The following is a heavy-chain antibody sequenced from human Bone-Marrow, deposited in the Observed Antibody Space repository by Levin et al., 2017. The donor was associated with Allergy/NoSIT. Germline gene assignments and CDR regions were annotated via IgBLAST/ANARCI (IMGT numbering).Heavy chain of an antibody. Sequence: GESLKISCAVSGLNFNCYGMNWVRQARGKGLEWVALISSAGSDGYYADSVRGRFTISRDNSKSTLYLQMNSLRPDDTAVYYCAARVFDYWGQGTLVNVSS. CDR1: GLNFNCYG. J-gene: IGHJ4*02. CDR3: AARVFDY. CDR2: ISSAGSDG. V-gene: IGHV3-30*03.